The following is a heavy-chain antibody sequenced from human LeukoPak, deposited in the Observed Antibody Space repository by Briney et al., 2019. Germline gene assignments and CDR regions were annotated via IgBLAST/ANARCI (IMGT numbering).Heavy chain of an antibody. V-gene: IGHV3-23*01. Sequence: GGSLRLSCAASGFTFSSYAMSWVRQAPGKGLEWVSAISGSGGTTYYADSVKGRFTISRDNSKNPLYMQMNSLRAADTAVYYCAKGPYYYGSGSYSPNYYYAMDVWGQGTTVTVSS. CDR2: ISGSGGTT. CDR3: AKGPYYYGSGSYSPNYYYAMDV. J-gene: IGHJ6*02. D-gene: IGHD3-10*01. CDR1: GFTFSSYA.